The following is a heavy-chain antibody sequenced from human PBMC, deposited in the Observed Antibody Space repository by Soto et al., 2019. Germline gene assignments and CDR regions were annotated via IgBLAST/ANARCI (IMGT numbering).Heavy chain of an antibody. CDR3: ARVVPCPADPCRHNWFDS. CDR1: GYTFIEYY. V-gene: IGHV1-2*02. J-gene: IGHJ5*01. D-gene: IGHD2-15*01. CDR2: INPKNGAT. Sequence: GASVKVSCKASGYTFIEYYVNWVRQAPGQGLEWLGWINPKNGATRYAQKFQGRVILTTDTSISTVYMELGSLSSDDTAVYYCARVVPCPADPCRHNWFDSWGQGTQVTVSS.